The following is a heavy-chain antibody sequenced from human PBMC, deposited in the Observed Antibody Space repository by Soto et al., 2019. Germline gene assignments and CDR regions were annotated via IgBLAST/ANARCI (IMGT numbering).Heavy chain of an antibody. V-gene: IGHV4-30-4*01. CDR1: GGSISSGDYY. D-gene: IGHD2-21*01. CDR2: IYYSGST. Sequence: SGTLSLTCTVSGGSISSGDYYWSWIRQPPGKGLEWIGYIYYSGSTYYNPSLKSRVTISVDTSKNQFSLKLSSVTAADTAVYYCARLGAYYQSLDPWGPGILVPVS. CDR3: ARLGAYYQSLDP. J-gene: IGHJ5*02.